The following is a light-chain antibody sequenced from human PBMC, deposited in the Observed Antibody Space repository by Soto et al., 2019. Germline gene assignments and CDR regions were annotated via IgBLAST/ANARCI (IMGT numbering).Light chain of an antibody. Sequence: EIVMTQSPATLSVSPGERATLSCRASQSVSSNLAWYQQKPGQAPRLLIYGASTRATGIPARFSGSGSGTEFTLTISSLQSEDFATYYCQQAHSFGQGTKLEI. CDR3: QQAHS. CDR2: GAS. CDR1: QSVSSN. V-gene: IGKV3-15*01. J-gene: IGKJ2*01.